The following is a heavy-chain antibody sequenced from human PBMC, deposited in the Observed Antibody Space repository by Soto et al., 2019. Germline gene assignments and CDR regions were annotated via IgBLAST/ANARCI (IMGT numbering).Heavy chain of an antibody. V-gene: IGHV4-61*01. CDR3: AITRYNNINYYIALDV. D-gene: IGHD1-26*01. CDR2: IHYSGIT. CDR1: PGSVSSATYY. Sequence: PSETLSLTCTVPPGSVSSATYYWNWIRQPPGKPLEWIGYIHYSGITNYNPSLKSRVTISLDTYNDQFSLKLSSETAADTAVYYCAITRYNNINYYIALDVWGPGTTVTVSS. J-gene: IGHJ6*02.